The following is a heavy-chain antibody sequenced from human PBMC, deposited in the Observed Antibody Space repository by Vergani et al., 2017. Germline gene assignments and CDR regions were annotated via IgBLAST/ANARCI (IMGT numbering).Heavy chain of an antibody. CDR1: GGTFSSYS. V-gene: IGHV1-69*02. CDR3: ASEGDGYSY. J-gene: IGHJ4*02. Sequence: QVQLVQSGAEVKKPGSSVKVSCKASGGTFSSYSLSWVRQAPGQGLEWMGRIIPILGIGNYAQNFQGRVTITADRSTSTAYMELSSLRSEDTAVYYCASEGDGYSYWGQGTLVTVSS. D-gene: IGHD5-24*01. CDR2: IIPILGIG.